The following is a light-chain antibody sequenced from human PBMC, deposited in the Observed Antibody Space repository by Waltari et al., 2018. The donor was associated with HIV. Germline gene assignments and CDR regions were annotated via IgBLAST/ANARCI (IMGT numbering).Light chain of an antibody. V-gene: IGLV2-14*01. CDR1: STDVGGYNY. CDR3: SSYTSSSTWV. J-gene: IGLJ3*02. Sequence: QSALTPPASASGSPGQSITIPCTGTSTDVGGYNYVHWYQQHPGKSPKLMIYDVSNRPSGVSNRFSGSKSGNTASLTISGLQAEDEADYYCSSYTSSSTWVFGGGTKLTVL. CDR2: DVS.